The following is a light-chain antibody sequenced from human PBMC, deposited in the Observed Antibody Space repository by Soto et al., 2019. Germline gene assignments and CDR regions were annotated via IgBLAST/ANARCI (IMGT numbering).Light chain of an antibody. Sequence: EVVLTQSPATLSLSPGERATLSCRASQSVSSHLAWYQQKPGQAPRLLIYGASTRAAGVPARFSGSGSGTDFTLTINSLQSEDLAVYYCQQYHNWPPEYTFGQGTKLEI. CDR2: GAS. CDR3: QQYHNWPPEYT. CDR1: QSVSSH. J-gene: IGKJ2*01. V-gene: IGKV3-15*01.